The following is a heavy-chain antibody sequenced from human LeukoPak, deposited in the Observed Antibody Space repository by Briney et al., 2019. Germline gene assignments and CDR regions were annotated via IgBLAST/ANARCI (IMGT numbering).Heavy chain of an antibody. CDR1: GFTFSSYG. V-gene: IGHV3-23*01. J-gene: IGHJ4*02. CDR2: ISGSGGST. Sequence: GGPLRLSCAASGFTFSSYGMSWVRQAPGKGLEWVSAISGSGGSTYYADSVKGRFTISRDNSKNTLYLQMNSLRAEDTAVYYCAKVQTRYSSGWYVAAHWGQGTLVTVSS. D-gene: IGHD6-19*01. CDR3: AKVQTRYSSGWYVAAH.